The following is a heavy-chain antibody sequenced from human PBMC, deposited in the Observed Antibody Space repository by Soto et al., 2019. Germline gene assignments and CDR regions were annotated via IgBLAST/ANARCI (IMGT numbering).Heavy chain of an antibody. V-gene: IGHV1-69*12. CDR1: GGTFSSYA. Sequence: QVQLVQSGAEVKKPGSSVKVSCKASGGTFSSYAISWVRQAPGQGLEWMGGIIPMFGTANYAQKFQARITITADESTRTADVELSSLRSEDTAVYYCAGEGASSSWSGGFDYWGQGTLVTVSS. D-gene: IGHD6-13*01. CDR3: AGEGASSSWSGGFDY. J-gene: IGHJ4*02. CDR2: IIPMFGTA.